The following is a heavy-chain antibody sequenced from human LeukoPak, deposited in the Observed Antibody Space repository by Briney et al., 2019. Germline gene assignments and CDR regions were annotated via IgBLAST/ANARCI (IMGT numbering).Heavy chain of an antibody. CDR1: GFTFSSYD. CDR2: IGTAGDT. J-gene: IGHJ3*02. V-gene: IGHV3-13*01. CDR3: ARGSSFHDYGDYQGAFDI. Sequence: GGSLRLSCAASGFTFSSYDMHWVRQATGKGLEWVSAIGTAGDTYYPGSVKGRFTISRENAKNSLYLQMNSLRAGDTAVYYCARGSSFHDYGDYQGAFDIWGQRDNGHRLF. D-gene: IGHD4-17*01.